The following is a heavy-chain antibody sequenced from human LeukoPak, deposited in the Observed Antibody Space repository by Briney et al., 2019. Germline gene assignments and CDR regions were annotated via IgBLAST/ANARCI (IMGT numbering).Heavy chain of an antibody. D-gene: IGHD6-25*01. CDR2: IYYSGST. CDR1: GGSISSYY. J-gene: IGHJ5*02. Sequence: SETLSLTCTVSGGSISSYYWSWIRQPPGKELERIGYIYYSGSTYYNPSLKSRVTISVDTSKNQFSLKLSSVTAADTAVYYCARERAAANWFDPWGQGTLVTVSS. CDR3: ARERAAANWFDP. V-gene: IGHV4-59*12.